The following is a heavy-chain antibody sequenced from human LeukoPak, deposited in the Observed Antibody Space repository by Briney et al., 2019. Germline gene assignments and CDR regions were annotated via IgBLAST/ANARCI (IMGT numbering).Heavy chain of an antibody. J-gene: IGHJ4*02. CDR2: IYPGDSET. V-gene: IGHV5-51*01. Sequence: GESLKISCKGSGYTLTSYWIGWVRQMPGKGLEWMGIIYPGDSETRYSPSFQGQVTFSADKSITTAYLQWSSLKASDTAIYYCARQYASFDYWGQGTLVTVSS. CDR3: ARQYASFDY. D-gene: IGHD2-2*01. CDR1: GYTLTSYW.